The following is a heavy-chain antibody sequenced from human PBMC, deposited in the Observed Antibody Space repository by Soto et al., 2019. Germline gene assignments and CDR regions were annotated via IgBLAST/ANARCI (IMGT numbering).Heavy chain of an antibody. CDR3: ARDGRYAYYFDY. CDR2: IYYSGST. J-gene: IGHJ4*02. CDR1: GGSVSSGSYY. D-gene: IGHD3-16*01. V-gene: IGHV4-61*01. Sequence: ASETLSLTCTVSGGSVSSGSYYWSWIRQPPGKGLEWIGYIYYSGSTNYNPSLKSRVTISVDTSKNQFSLKLSSVTAADTAVYYCARDGRYAYYFDYWGQGTLVTVSS.